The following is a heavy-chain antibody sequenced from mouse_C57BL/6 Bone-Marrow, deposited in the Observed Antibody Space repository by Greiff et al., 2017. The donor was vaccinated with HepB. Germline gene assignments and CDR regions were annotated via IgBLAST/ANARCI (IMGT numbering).Heavy chain of an antibody. Sequence: VQLQQSGAELARPGASVKLSCKASGYTFTSYGISWVKQRTGQGLEWIGEIYPRSGNTYYNEKFKGKATLTADKSSSTAYMELRSLTSEDSAVYFCASSGLYYDYWGQGTTLTVSS. D-gene: IGHD3-1*01. V-gene: IGHV1-81*01. CDR3: ASSGLYYDY. J-gene: IGHJ2*01. CDR1: GYTFTSYG. CDR2: IYPRSGNT.